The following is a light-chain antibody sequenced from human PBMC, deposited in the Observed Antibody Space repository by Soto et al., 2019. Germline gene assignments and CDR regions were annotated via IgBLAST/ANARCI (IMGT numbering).Light chain of an antibody. CDR1: QSIRSSY. J-gene: IGKJ4*01. CDR3: QQYDNSMLT. Sequence: EIVLTQSPGTLSLSPGEGAALSCRASQSIRSSYLAWYQQKPGQAPRLLIFAASSRAPGIPARFSGSGSGTDFTLTISRLEPEDFAVYYCQQYDNSMLTFGGGTKVEI. CDR2: AAS. V-gene: IGKV3-20*01.